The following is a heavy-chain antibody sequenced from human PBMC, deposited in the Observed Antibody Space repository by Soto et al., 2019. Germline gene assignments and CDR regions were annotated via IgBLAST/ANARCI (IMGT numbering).Heavy chain of an antibody. CDR1: GFTFSSYA. D-gene: IGHD6-13*01. J-gene: IGHJ4*02. V-gene: IGHV3-23*01. Sequence: EVQLLESGGGLVQPGGSLRLSCAASGFTFSSYAMSWVRQAPGKGLEWVSAISGSGGSTYYADSVKGRFTISRDSSKNTLYLQMNSLRGADTAVYYCAESSTPFDYWGQGTLVTVSS. CDR3: AESSTPFDY. CDR2: ISGSGGST.